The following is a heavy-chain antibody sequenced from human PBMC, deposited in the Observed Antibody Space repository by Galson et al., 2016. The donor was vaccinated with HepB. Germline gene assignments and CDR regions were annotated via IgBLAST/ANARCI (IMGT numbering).Heavy chain of an antibody. CDR1: GDSVSSNSAG. D-gene: IGHD7-27*01. V-gene: IGHV6-1*01. Sequence: CAISGDSVSSNSAGWNWIRQSPSKGLEWLGRTFYRSNWQNDYAESVKSRISINPDTSKNQFSLYLNSVTPEDTAVYYCARSYLLGRGFGWWGQGTLVTVSS. J-gene: IGHJ4*02. CDR2: TFYRSNWQN. CDR3: ARSYLLGRGFGW.